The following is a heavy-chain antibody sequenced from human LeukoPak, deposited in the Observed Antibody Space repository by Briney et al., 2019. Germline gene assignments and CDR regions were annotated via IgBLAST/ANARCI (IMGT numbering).Heavy chain of an antibody. CDR3: ARGRGLDMPVAGPMDV. J-gene: IGHJ6*02. CDR1: GGSIRSSSYY. Sequence: PSETLSLTCTVSGGSIRSSSYYWGWIRQPPGKGLEWIGEINHSGSTNYNPSLKSRVTISVDTSKNQFSLKLTSVTAADTAVYYCARGRGLDMPVAGPMDVWGHGTTVTVSS. V-gene: IGHV4-39*07. CDR2: INHSGST. D-gene: IGHD6-19*01.